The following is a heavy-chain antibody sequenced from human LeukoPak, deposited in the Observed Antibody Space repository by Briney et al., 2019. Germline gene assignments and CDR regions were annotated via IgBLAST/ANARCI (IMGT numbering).Heavy chain of an antibody. D-gene: IGHD3-22*01. J-gene: IGHJ3*02. CDR1: GFSLSSSEMC. CDR2: IDWDDGK. Sequence: SGPALVKPTQTLTLTCTFSGFSLSSSEMCVSWIRQPPGKALEWLARIDWDDGKYYNTSLKTRLTVSKDTSKNQVVLTMTNMDPADTATYYCTRTRPYYYDSSGYCDIWGQGTMVTVSS. CDR3: TRTRPYYYDSSGYCDI. V-gene: IGHV2-70*11.